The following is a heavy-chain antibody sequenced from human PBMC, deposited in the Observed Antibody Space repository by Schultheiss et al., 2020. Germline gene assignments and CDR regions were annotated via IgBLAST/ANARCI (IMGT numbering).Heavy chain of an antibody. J-gene: IGHJ6*03. Sequence: GGSLRLSCAASGFTFSSYAMHWVRQAPGKGLEWVAVISYDGSNKYYADSVKGRFTISRDNSKNTLYLQMNSLRAEDTAVYYCAGESITIFGVVTYYYYYMDVWGKGTTVTVSS. CDR3: AGESITIFGVVTYYYYYMDV. D-gene: IGHD3-3*01. CDR2: ISYDGSNK. V-gene: IGHV3-30*01. CDR1: GFTFSSYA.